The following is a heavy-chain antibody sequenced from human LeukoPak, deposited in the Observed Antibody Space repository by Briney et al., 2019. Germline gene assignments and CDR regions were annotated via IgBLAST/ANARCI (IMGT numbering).Heavy chain of an antibody. D-gene: IGHD6-19*01. V-gene: IGHV3-9*01. CDR2: ISWNSVSI. Sequence: PGRSLRLSCAASGFTFDGYAMHWVRQAPGKGLEWVSGISWNSVSIGYADSVKGRFSISRANAKNSLDLQMNSLRVEDTAVYYCAKGTGYSSGWFTYWGQGTLVTVSS. J-gene: IGHJ4*02. CDR1: GFTFDGYA. CDR3: AKGTGYSSGWFTY.